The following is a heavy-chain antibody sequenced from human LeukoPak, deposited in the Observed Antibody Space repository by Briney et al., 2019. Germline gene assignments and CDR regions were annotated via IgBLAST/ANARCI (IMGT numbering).Heavy chain of an antibody. J-gene: IGHJ4*02. V-gene: IGHV4-4*07. CDR3: ASSIVATITSFDY. CDR1: GGSISTYY. Sequence: PSETLSLTCTVSGGSISTYYWSWIRQSAGKGLEWIGRIYISGSTYYNPSLTSRVTMSVDTSKNQFSLTLSSVTAADTAVYYCASSIVATITSFDYWGQGTLVTVSS. CDR2: IYISGST. D-gene: IGHD5-12*01.